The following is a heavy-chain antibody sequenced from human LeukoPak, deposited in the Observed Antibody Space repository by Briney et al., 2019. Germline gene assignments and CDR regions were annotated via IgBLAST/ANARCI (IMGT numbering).Heavy chain of an antibody. CDR3: AGFLAYFDY. CDR2: ISYDGSNK. J-gene: IGHJ4*02. D-gene: IGHD3-10*01. V-gene: IGHV3-30-3*01. CDR1: GFTFSSYA. Sequence: GRPLRLSCAASGFTFSSYAMHWVRQAPGKGLEWVAVISYDGSNKYYADSVKGRFTISRDNSKNTLYLQMNSLRAEDTAVYYCAGFLAYFDYWGQGTLVTVSS.